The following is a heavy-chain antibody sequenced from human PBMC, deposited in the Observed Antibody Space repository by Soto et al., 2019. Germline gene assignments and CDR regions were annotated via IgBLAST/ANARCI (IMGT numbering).Heavy chain of an antibody. Sequence: QVRLVQSGAEVKKPGASVKVSCKASGYTFTSSGISWVRQAPGQGIEWMGWISAYSGNTNYAQKLQGRVTMTTDTSTSTAYMDLRSLRSDDTAVYYCARKNDYGDFDYWGQGTLVTVSS. J-gene: IGHJ4*02. CDR2: ISAYSGNT. D-gene: IGHD4-17*01. CDR1: GYTFTSSG. V-gene: IGHV1-18*01. CDR3: ARKNDYGDFDY.